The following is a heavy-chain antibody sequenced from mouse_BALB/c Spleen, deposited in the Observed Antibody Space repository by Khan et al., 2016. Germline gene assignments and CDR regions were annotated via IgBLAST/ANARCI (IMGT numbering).Heavy chain of an antibody. CDR3: ARGGYTTLFDY. CDR2: INTYTGEP. D-gene: IGHD2-12*01. V-gene: IGHV9-3-1*01. Sequence: QIQLVQSGPELKKPGETVKISCKASGYTFTNYGMNWVKQAPGKGLKWMGWINTYTGEPTYADDFKGRFAFSLETSASTAYLQINNLKNEDTATYCCARGGYTTLFDYWGQGTTLTVSS. J-gene: IGHJ2*01. CDR1: GYTFTNYG.